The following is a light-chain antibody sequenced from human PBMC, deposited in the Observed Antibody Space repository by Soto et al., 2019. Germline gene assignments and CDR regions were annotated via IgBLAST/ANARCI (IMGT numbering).Light chain of an antibody. J-gene: IGKJ1*01. Sequence: EVVLTQSPGTLYLSPGERATLSCRASQSVSSSYLAWYQQKPGQAPRLLFYDASNRATGVPDRFSASGSGADFTLTISRVEPEDFAVYYCQQYGNSPQTFGQGTKVDI. V-gene: IGKV3-20*01. CDR2: DAS. CDR1: QSVSSSY. CDR3: QQYGNSPQT.